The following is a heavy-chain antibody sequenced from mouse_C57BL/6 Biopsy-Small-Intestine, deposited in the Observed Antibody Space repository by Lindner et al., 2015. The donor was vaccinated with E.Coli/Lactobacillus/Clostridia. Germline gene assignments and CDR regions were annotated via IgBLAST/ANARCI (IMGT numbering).Heavy chain of an antibody. CDR1: GFTFSDCG. Sequence: EVQLQESGGGLVKPGGSLKLSCAASGFTFSDCGMHWVRQAPEKGLEWVAYISSGSGTIYYADTMEGRFTISRDNAKNTLFLQMTSLRSEDTAVYYCTRPEGNWFANWGHGTLVTVSA. V-gene: IGHV5-17*01. J-gene: IGHJ3*01. D-gene: IGHD2-1*01. CDR2: ISSGSGTI. CDR3: TRPEGNWFAN.